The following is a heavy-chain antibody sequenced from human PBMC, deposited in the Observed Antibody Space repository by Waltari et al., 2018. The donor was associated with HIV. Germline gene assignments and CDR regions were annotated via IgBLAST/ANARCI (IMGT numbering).Heavy chain of an antibody. CDR2: ISWTRGDK. CDR1: GFPFHEYA. D-gene: IGHD6-19*01. J-gene: IGHJ4*02. V-gene: IGHV3-9*01. CDR3: AKDRYSSGYSGPDY. Sequence: EVQLLESGGGLVQPGGSLRPSCADSGFPFHEYAIHWVRQAPGKGLEWVAGISWTRGDKGYAASVKGRFTISRDNAKKSLFLQMNSLRAEDTAFYYCAKDRYSSGYSGPDYWGQGILVTVSS.